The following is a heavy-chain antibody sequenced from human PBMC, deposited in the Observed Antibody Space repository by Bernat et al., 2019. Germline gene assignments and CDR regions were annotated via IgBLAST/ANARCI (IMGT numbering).Heavy chain of an antibody. CDR1: GGSISNSDYY. CDR2: VYHGSTT. D-gene: IGHD6-19*01. Sequence: QLQLQESGPGLVKPSETLSLTCIVSGGSISNSDYYWGWIRQPPGKGLEWIGSVYHGSTTYYNPSLKSRIIISADTSKNQFYLNLRSVTAADTAVYYCAKDRGHWLIDSWGQGTLVTVSS. V-gene: IGHV4-39*07. J-gene: IGHJ4*02. CDR3: AKDRGHWLIDS.